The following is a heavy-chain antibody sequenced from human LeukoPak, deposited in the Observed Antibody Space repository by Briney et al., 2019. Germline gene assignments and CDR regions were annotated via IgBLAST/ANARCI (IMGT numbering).Heavy chain of an antibody. D-gene: IGHD4-23*01. CDR1: GFNFNYFA. V-gene: IGHV3-23*01. J-gene: IGHJ4*02. Sequence: GGSLRLSCSASGFNFNYFAMSWIRQAPGKRLEWVSTIGDSGSGGSYADSVRGRFTVSRDNSKNMVYLQMRSLRVDDSAVYYCSRIKYGGNSGYHFDYWGQGTLVTVSS. CDR2: IGDSGSGG. CDR3: SRIKYGGNSGYHFDY.